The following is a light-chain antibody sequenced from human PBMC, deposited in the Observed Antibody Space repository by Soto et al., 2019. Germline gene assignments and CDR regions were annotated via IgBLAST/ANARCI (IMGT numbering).Light chain of an antibody. CDR2: DAS. J-gene: IGKJ1*01. Sequence: EVVLTQSPATLSLSPGERATLSCRASQSVYSSLGWYQQKPGQPPRLLIYDASNRAPGIPARFSGSGSGTDFILSISSLAPEDFAVYYCHQYNHWLTWTFGQGTKVEIK. CDR3: HQYNHWLTWT. CDR1: QSVYSS. V-gene: IGKV3-11*01.